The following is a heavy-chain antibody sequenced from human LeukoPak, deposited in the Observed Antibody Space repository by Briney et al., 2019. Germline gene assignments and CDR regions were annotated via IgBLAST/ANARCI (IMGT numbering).Heavy chain of an antibody. CDR3: ARYSGVSMGPEHNWFDP. CDR1: GYTFTSYD. D-gene: IGHD1-14*01. Sequence: GASVKVSCKASGYTFTSYDINWVRQATGQGLEWMGWMNPNSGNTGYAQKFQGRVTMTRDMSTSTVYMELSSLRSEDTAVYYCARYSGVSMGPEHNWFDPWGQGTLVTVSS. J-gene: IGHJ5*02. V-gene: IGHV1-8*01. CDR2: MNPNSGNT.